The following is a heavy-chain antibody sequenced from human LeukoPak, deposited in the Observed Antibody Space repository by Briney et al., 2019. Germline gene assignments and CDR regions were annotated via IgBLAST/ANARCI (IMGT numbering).Heavy chain of an antibody. J-gene: IGHJ5*02. D-gene: IGHD3-10*01. CDR3: ARDRGVSTARGVPSWFDP. CDR1: GGSISSGDYY. Sequence: SETLSLTCTVSGGSISSGDYYWTWIRQPAGKGLEWIGRIYTTGSTSYNPSLKNRVTISVDTSKNQISLKLSSVTAADTAVYYCARDRGVSTARGVPSWFDPWGQGTLVTVSS. V-gene: IGHV4-61*02. CDR2: IYTTGST.